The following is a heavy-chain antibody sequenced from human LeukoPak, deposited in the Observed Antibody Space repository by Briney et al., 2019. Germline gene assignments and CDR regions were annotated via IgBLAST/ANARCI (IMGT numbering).Heavy chain of an antibody. CDR2: INAGNGNT. CDR1: GYTFTSYA. D-gene: IGHD6-19*01. V-gene: IGHV1-3*01. Sequence: ASVKVSCKASGYTFTSYAMHWVRQAPGQRLEWMGWINAGNGNTKYSQKFQGRVTITRDTSASTAYMELSGLRSEDTAVYYCAREGSKAVAGPDYWGQGTLVTVSS. CDR3: AREGSKAVAGPDY. J-gene: IGHJ4*02.